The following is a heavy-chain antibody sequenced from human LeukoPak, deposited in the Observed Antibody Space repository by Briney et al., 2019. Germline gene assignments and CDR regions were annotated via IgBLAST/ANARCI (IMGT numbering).Heavy chain of an antibody. CDR3: ARRAGAYSHPYDY. D-gene: IGHD4/OR15-4a*01. Sequence: PGGSLRLSCAASGFTFSRYSMNWVGQAPGKRLEWVSFIYSGTTHYSDSVKGRFTISRDNSKNTLYLQMNSLRVEDTAVYYCARRAGAYSHPYDYWGQGTLVTVSS. CDR2: IYSGTT. V-gene: IGHV3-53*01. CDR1: GFTFSRYS. J-gene: IGHJ4*02.